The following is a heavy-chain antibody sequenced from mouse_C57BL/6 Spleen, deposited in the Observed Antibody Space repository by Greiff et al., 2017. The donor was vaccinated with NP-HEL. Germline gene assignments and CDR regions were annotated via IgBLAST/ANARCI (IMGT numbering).Heavy chain of an antibody. CDR1: GYAFSSYW. D-gene: IGHD1-1*01. Sequence: QVQLQQSGAELVKPGASVKISCKASGYAFSSYWMNWVKQRPGKGLEWIGQIYPGDGDTNYNGKFKGKATLTADKSSSTAYMQLSSLTSEDSAVYFCARSGVYYYGSSYDCAYWGQGTLVTVSA. V-gene: IGHV1-80*01. CDR3: ARSGVYYYGSSYDCAY. CDR2: IYPGDGDT. J-gene: IGHJ3*01.